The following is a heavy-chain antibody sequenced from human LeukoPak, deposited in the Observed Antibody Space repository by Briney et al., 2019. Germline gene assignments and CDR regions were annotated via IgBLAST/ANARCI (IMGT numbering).Heavy chain of an antibody. D-gene: IGHD3-16*01. CDR2: IYPGDSDT. V-gene: IGHV5-51*01. CDR1: GXRFTSNW. Sequence: GGSLQISCKGSGXRFTSNWSAGVRQMPGKGLEWMGIIYPGDSDTRYSPSFQGQVTISADKSISTAYLQWSSLRASDTAIYFCAYGKYYFDYWGQGTLVTVSS. CDR3: AYGKYYFDY. J-gene: IGHJ4*02.